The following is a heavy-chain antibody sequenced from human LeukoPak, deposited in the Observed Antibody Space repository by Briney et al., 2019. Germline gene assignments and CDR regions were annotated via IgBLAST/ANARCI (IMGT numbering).Heavy chain of an antibody. CDR2: IGTYGGDT. V-gene: IGHV1-18*01. J-gene: IGHJ5*01. Sequence: ASVKVSCKATSRISWVRQAPGQGLEWMGWIGTYGGDTYYAQKFQGRITVTTDTSTSTVYMELRNLRSDDTAVYYCARDLWNFYDDSGYNRDFDSWGQGTLVNVSS. CDR1: TSR. D-gene: IGHD3-22*01. CDR3: ARDLWNFYDDSGYNRDFDS.